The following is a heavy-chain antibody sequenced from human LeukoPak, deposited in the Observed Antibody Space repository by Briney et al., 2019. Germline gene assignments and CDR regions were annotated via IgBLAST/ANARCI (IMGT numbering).Heavy chain of an antibody. CDR2: SYRRGST. CDR3: ARGVGGVLWFGELFGYFDY. Sequence: PSETLSLTCTVSGGSISSPGYYWTRLRRPTGKGLVWIGHSYRRGSTLYNASLKRRITLTVDTSKKQSYLRLSSLTAACAAVYYCARGVGGVLWFGELFGYFDYWGQGTLVTVSS. D-gene: IGHD3-10*01. V-gene: IGHV4-61*08. J-gene: IGHJ4*02. CDR1: GGSISSPGYY.